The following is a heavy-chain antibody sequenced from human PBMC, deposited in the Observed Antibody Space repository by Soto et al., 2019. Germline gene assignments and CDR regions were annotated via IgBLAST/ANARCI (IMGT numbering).Heavy chain of an antibody. V-gene: IGHV4-59*08. Sequence: SETLSLTCTGSGGSISTDYRNWIRQPPGKGLEWIGYIYYSGSTNYNPSLKSRVTISVDTSKNQFYLKLNSVTAADTAVYYCARPGLHMATTPFDHWG. CDR1: GGSISTDY. CDR2: IYYSGST. J-gene: IGHJ4*01. CDR3: ARPGLHMATTPFDH. D-gene: IGHD5-12*01.